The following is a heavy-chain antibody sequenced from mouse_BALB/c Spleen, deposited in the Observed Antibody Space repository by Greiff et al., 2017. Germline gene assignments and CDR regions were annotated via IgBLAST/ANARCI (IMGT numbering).Heavy chain of an antibody. CDR2: ISSGGSYT. V-gene: IGHV5-6*02. J-gene: IGHJ3*01. D-gene: IGHD1-1*01. CDR1: GFTFSSYG. CDR3: ARQRGSSSFAY. Sequence: DVKLVESGGDLVKPGGSLKLSCAASGFTFSSYGMSWVRQTPDKRLEWVATISSGGSYTYYPDSVKGRFTISRDNAKNTLYLQMSSLKSEDTAMYYCARQRGSSSFAYWGQGTLVTVSA.